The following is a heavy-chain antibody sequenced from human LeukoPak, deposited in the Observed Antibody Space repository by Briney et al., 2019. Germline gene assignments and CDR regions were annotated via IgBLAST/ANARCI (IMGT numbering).Heavy chain of an antibody. CDR1: GYTFTSYY. CDR3: ARDRFRTALFDY. CDR2: INPSGGST. J-gene: IGHJ4*02. Sequence: ASVKVSCKASGYTFTSYYMHWVRQAPGQGLEWMGIINPSGGSTSYARKFQGRVTMTRDTSTSTVYMELSSLRSEDTAVYYCARDRFRTALFDYWGQGTLVTVSS. V-gene: IGHV1-46*01. D-gene: IGHD3-10*01.